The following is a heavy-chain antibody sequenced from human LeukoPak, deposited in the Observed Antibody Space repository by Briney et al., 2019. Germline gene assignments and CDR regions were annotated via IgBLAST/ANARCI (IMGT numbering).Heavy chain of an antibody. V-gene: IGHV3-11*04. CDR3: ASLKGTYYYDSSGYYYVDY. J-gene: IGHJ4*02. D-gene: IGHD3-22*01. CDR1: GFTVSSNY. CDR2: ISSSGSTI. Sequence: PGGSLKLSCAASGFTVSSNYMSWVRQAPGKGLEWVSYISSSGSTIYYADSVKGRFTISRDNAKNSLYLQMNSLRAEDTAVYYCASLKGTYYYDSSGYYYVDYWGQGTLVTVSS.